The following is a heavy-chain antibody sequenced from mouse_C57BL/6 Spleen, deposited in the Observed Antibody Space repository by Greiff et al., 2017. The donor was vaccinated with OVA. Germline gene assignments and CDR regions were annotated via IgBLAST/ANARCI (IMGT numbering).Heavy chain of an antibody. D-gene: IGHD1-1*01. V-gene: IGHV1-69*01. J-gene: IGHJ1*03. CDR3: ARRGFYYYGSSYWYFDV. Sequence: QVQLQQPGAELVMPGASVKLSCKASGYTFTSYWMHWVKQRPGQGLEWIGEIDPSDSYPNYNQKFKGKSTLTVDKSSSTAYMQLSSLTSEDSAVYYCARRGFYYYGSSYWYFDVWGTGTTVTVSS. CDR2: IDPSDSYP. CDR1: GYTFTSYW.